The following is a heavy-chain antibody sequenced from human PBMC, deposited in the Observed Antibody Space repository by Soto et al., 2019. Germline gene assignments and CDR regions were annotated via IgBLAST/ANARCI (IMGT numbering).Heavy chain of an antibody. V-gene: IGHV4-34*01. CDR3: ARDSTRRGSCDI. CDR2: VNHAGSS. D-gene: IGHD2-15*01. CDR1: NESFSVYY. J-gene: IGHJ3*02. Sequence: ASETLSLTCGIYNESFSVYYWTWFRQPPGKGLEWIGEVNHAGSSNYAPSLKSRVTILVDTSKNQFSLKLNSVTVADTAVYYCARDSTRRGSCDIWGQGTMVTVSS.